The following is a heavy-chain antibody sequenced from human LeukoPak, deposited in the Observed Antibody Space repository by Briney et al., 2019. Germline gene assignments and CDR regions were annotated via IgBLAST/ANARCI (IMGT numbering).Heavy chain of an antibody. Sequence: SETLSLTCAVYGGSFSGYYWSWIRQPPGKGLEWIGEINHSGSTNYNPSLKSRVTISIDTSKSQFSLKLSSVTAADTAVYYCARGPGTWYYYWGQGTLVTVSS. V-gene: IGHV4-34*01. D-gene: IGHD6-13*01. J-gene: IGHJ4*02. CDR2: INHSGST. CDR3: ARGPGTWYYY. CDR1: GGSFSGYY.